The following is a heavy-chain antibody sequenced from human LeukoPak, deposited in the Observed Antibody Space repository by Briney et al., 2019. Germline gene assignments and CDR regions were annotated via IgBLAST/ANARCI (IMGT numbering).Heavy chain of an antibody. V-gene: IGHV4-39*01. CDR2: IYYSGST. J-gene: IGHJ6*02. Sequence: SETLSLTCTVPGGSISSSSYYWGWIRQPPGKGLEWIGSIYYSGSTYYNPSLKSRVTISVDTSKNQFSLKLSSVTAADTAVYYCARLGSSSWYGAYYYYGMDVWGQGTTVTVSS. CDR3: ARLGSSSWYGAYYYYGMDV. D-gene: IGHD6-13*01. CDR1: GGSISSSSYY.